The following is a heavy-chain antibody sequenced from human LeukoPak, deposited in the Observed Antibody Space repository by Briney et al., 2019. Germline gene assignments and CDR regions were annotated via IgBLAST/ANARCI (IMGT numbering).Heavy chain of an antibody. D-gene: IGHD3/OR15-3a*01. V-gene: IGHV4-59*12. Sequence: SETLSLTCTVSGGSISTYFWTWIRQPPGKGLEWIGYIYYSGSTNYNPSLKSRVTISVDTSKNQFSLKLSSVTAADTAVYYCARRTESYYYYYYMDVWGKGTTVTVSS. CDR3: ARRTESYYYYYYMDV. CDR2: IYYSGST. J-gene: IGHJ6*03. CDR1: GGSISTYF.